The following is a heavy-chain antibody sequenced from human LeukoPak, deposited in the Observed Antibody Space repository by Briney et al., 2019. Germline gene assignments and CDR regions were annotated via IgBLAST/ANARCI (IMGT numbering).Heavy chain of an antibody. D-gene: IGHD3-22*01. CDR1: GGSISSSSYY. Sequence: SETLSLTCTVSGGSISSSSYYWGWIRQPPGKGLEWIGSIYYSGSTYYNPSLKSRVTISVDTSKNQFSLKLSSVTAADTAVYYCARQAIGAQMKWLSTYYYYGMDVWGQGTTVIVSS. CDR3: ARQAIGAQMKWLSTYYYYGMDV. J-gene: IGHJ6*02. CDR2: IYYSGST. V-gene: IGHV4-39*01.